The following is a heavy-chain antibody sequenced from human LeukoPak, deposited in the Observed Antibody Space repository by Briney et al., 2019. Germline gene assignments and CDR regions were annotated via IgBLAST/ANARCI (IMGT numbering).Heavy chain of an antibody. Sequence: GGSLRLSCAASGFTFISYWMSWVRQAPGKGLEWVANINQDGSEKYYVDSVRGRFTIYRDNAKNSLYLQMNSLRAEDTAVYYCARVDCTNGVCYSRYYYMDVWGKGTTVTVSS. CDR1: GFTFISYW. J-gene: IGHJ6*03. D-gene: IGHD2-8*01. CDR2: INQDGSEK. V-gene: IGHV3-7*01. CDR3: ARVDCTNGVCYSRYYYMDV.